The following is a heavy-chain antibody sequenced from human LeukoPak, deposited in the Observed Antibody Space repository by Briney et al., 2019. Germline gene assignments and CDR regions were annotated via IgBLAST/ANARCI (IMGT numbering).Heavy chain of an antibody. CDR3: TTVPYYYDNSGYYHGVFDY. CDR2: IKSKADGGTT. J-gene: IGHJ4*02. V-gene: IGHV3-15*01. CDR1: GFTFSNTW. D-gene: IGHD3-22*01. Sequence: GGSLRLSCAASGFTFSNTWMSWVRQAPGKGLEWVGRIKSKADGGTTDYAAPVKGRFTISKDDSKNTLYLQMNSLKTEDTAVYYCTTVPYYYDNSGYYHGVFDYWGQGTLVTVSS.